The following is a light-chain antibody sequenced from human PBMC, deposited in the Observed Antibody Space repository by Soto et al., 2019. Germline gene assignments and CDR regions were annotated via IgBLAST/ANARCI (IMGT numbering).Light chain of an antibody. J-gene: IGKJ1*01. CDR3: QQYGSSQGWT. Sequence: EIVLTQSPGTLSLSPGERATLSCRASQSVSSSYLAWYQQKPGQAPRLLIYGASSRATGIPDRFSGSGSGTDFTLTISRLEPEDFAVYYCQQYGSSQGWTFGQGT. CDR1: QSVSSSY. V-gene: IGKV3-20*01. CDR2: GAS.